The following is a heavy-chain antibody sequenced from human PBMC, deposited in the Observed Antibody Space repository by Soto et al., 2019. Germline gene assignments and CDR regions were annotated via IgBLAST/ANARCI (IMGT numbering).Heavy chain of an antibody. CDR2: INAGNGNT. CDR1: GYTFTSYA. J-gene: IGHJ3*02. V-gene: IGHV1-3*01. Sequence: ASVKVSCKASGYTFTSYAMHWVRQAPGQRLEWMGWINAGNGNTKYSQKFQGRATITRDTSASTAYMELSSLRSEDTAVYYCARGYCSGGSCYLAAFDIWGQGTMVTVSS. CDR3: ARGYCSGGSCYLAAFDI. D-gene: IGHD2-15*01.